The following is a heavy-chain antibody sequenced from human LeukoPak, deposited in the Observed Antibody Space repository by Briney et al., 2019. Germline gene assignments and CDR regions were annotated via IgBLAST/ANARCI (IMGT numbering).Heavy chain of an antibody. CDR1: GGSISSYY. Sequence: SETLSLTCTVSGGSISSYYWSWIRQPPGKGLEWIGYIYYSGSTNYNPSPKSRVTISVVTSKNQFSLKLSSVTAADTAVYYCARLYYYDSSGYPPVRVHAFDIWGQGTMVTVSS. CDR3: ARLYYYDSSGYPPVRVHAFDI. CDR2: IYYSGST. J-gene: IGHJ3*02. D-gene: IGHD3-22*01. V-gene: IGHV4-59*08.